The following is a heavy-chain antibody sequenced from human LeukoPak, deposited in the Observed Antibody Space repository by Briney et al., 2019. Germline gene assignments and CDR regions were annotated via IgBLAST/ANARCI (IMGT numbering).Heavy chain of an antibody. D-gene: IGHD3-22*01. CDR1: GFTFSSYA. Sequence: PGGSLRFSCAASGFTFSSYAMSWVRQAPGKGLEWVSAISGSGGSTYYADSVKGRFTISRDNSKNTLYLQMNSLRAEDTAVYYCAKHSGINYYDSSGYKYYFDYWGQGTLVTVSS. CDR3: AKHSGINYYDSSGYKYYFDY. V-gene: IGHV3-23*01. J-gene: IGHJ4*02. CDR2: ISGSGGST.